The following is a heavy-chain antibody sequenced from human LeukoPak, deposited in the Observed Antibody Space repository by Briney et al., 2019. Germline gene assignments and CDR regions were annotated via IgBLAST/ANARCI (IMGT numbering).Heavy chain of an antibody. Sequence: GGSLRLSCAASGFTVSSNYMSWVRQAPGKGLEWVSVIYSGGSTYYADSVKGRFTISRDNSKNTLYLQMNSLRAEDTAVYYCARWSGLAYCGGDCYPNWDYYDSSGYSFDYWGQGTLVTVSS. J-gene: IGHJ4*02. CDR2: IYSGGST. CDR3: ARWSGLAYCGGDCYPNWDYYDSSGYSFDY. CDR1: GFTVSSNY. V-gene: IGHV3-53*01. D-gene: IGHD2-21*02.